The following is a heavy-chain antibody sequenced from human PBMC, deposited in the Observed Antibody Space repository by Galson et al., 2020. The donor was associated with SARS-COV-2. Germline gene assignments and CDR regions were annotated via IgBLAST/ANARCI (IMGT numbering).Heavy chain of an antibody. J-gene: IGHJ4*02. CDR3: ARHGSSWYCLDY. D-gene: IGHD6-13*01. CDR1: DYSITRGYY. Sequence: SEPLSLTCGVSDYSITRGYYCAWVRQSPGKGLEWSGSIYYSGNSYQNPSLKSRVTMSVDTSKNQFSLRVDSGTAADRARYYCARHGSSWYCLDYRGQGALVTVSS. V-gene: IGHV4-38-2*01. CDR2: IYYSGNS.